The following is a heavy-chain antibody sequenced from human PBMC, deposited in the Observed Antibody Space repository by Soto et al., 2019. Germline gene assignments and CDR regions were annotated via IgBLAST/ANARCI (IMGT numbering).Heavy chain of an antibody. V-gene: IGHV2-5*02. CDR3: VHDTVVIPADP. J-gene: IGHJ5*02. D-gene: IGHD2-21*01. Sequence: QITLKESGPTLVKPTETLTLTCTFSGFSLSTDGVGVGWIRQPPGKALEWLALTYWDDDKRYNPSLKSRLTITKDTSKNQVVLTLTDMDPVDTATYFCVHDTVVIPADPWGQGTLVTVSS. CDR2: TYWDDDK. CDR1: GFSLSTDGVG.